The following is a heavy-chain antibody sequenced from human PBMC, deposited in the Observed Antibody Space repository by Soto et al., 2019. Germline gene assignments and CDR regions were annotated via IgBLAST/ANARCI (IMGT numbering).Heavy chain of an antibody. Sequence: GGSLRLSCAGSGFMFSSFAMTWVRQSPGKGLEWVSTTRSNGEHTYYADSVKGRFTVSRDNSKNTLFLEMSSLRAEDSAIYYCAKDSKSVSVSAARVYGMDVWGQGTTVTVSS. CDR3: AKDSKSVSVSAARVYGMDV. CDR1: GFMFSSFA. D-gene: IGHD2-2*01. CDR2: TRSNGEHT. V-gene: IGHV3-23*01. J-gene: IGHJ6*02.